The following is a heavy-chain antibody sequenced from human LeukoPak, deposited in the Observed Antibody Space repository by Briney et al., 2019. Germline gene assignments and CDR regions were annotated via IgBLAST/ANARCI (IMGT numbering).Heavy chain of an antibody. V-gene: IGHV3-23*01. CDR2: LSGSGRTT. Sequence: HAGGSLRLSCAASGFTFSSCAMNWVRQAPGKGLEWVSSLSGSGRTTYYADSVKGRFTISRDNSKNTVFLQMDSLSAEDTALYYCAKDRSSVWWHDFDSWGRGTLVTVSS. CDR1: GFTFSSCA. J-gene: IGHJ4*02. CDR3: AKDRSSVWWHDFDS. D-gene: IGHD6-19*01.